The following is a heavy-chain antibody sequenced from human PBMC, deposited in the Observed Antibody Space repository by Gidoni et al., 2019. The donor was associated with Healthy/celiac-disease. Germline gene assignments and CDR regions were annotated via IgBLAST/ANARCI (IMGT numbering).Heavy chain of an antibody. CDR1: GFTFSSYG. CDR2: ISYDGSNK. D-gene: IGHD1-20*01. Sequence: QVQLVESGGGVVQPGRSLRLSCAASGFTFSSYGMHWVRQAPGKGLEWVAVISYDGSNKYYADSVKGRFTISRDNSKNTLYLQMNSLRAEDTAVYYCAKITGTYWGGYNWFDPWGQGTLVTVSS. V-gene: IGHV3-30*18. CDR3: AKITGTYWGGYNWFDP. J-gene: IGHJ5*02.